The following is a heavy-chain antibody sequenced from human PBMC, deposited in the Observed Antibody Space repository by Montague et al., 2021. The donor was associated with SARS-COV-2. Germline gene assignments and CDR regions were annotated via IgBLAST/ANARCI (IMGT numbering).Heavy chain of an antibody. CDR2: IYYSGST. Sequence: SETLSLTCTVSGGSISSSSYYWGWIRQPPGKGLEWIGSIYYSGSTYYNPSLKSRVTISVDTSKNQFSLKLSSVTAADTAVYYCARSVETYYYYYGMDVWGQGTPVTVSS. CDR1: GGSISSSSYY. V-gene: IGHV4-39*01. J-gene: IGHJ6*02. CDR3: ARSVETYYYYYGMDV. D-gene: IGHD4-23*01.